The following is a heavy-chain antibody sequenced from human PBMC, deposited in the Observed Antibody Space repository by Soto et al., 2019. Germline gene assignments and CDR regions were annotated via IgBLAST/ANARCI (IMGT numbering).Heavy chain of an antibody. Sequence: GGSLRLSCAASGFTFSSYAMSWVRQAPGKGLEWVSAISGSGGSTYYADSVKGRFTISRDNSKNTLYLQMNSLRAEDTAVYYCAKDVIIFGVVNDAFDIWGQGTMVTVS. CDR2: ISGSGGST. D-gene: IGHD3-3*01. CDR3: AKDVIIFGVVNDAFDI. CDR1: GFTFSSYA. J-gene: IGHJ3*02. V-gene: IGHV3-23*01.